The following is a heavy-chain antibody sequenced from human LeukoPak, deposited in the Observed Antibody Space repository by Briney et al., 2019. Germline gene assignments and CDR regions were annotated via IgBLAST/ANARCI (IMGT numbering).Heavy chain of an antibody. CDR3: ARLTCGGDCYSSSIDY. D-gene: IGHD2-21*02. Sequence: GGSLRLSCAASGFTFSDYYMNWVRQAPGKGLEWVANIKQDGSEKYYVDSVKGRFTISRDNAKNSLYLEMNSLRAEDTAIYYCARLTCGGDCYSSSIDYWGQGTLVTVSS. V-gene: IGHV3-7*01. CDR2: IKQDGSEK. CDR1: GFTFSDYY. J-gene: IGHJ4*02.